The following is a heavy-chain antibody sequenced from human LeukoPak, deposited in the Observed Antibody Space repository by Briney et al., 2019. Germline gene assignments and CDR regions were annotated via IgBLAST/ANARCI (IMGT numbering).Heavy chain of an antibody. V-gene: IGHV1-18*01. J-gene: IGHJ4*02. CDR2: ISAYNGNT. CDR1: GYTFTSYG. D-gene: IGHD3-3*01. CDR3: ARGYYDFWSGYSFDY. Sequence: ASVKVSCKAPGYTFTSYGISWVRQAPGQGLEWMGWISAYNGNTNYAQKLQGRVTMTTDTSTSTAYMELRSLRSDDTAVYYCARGYYDFWSGYSFDYWGQGTLVTVSS.